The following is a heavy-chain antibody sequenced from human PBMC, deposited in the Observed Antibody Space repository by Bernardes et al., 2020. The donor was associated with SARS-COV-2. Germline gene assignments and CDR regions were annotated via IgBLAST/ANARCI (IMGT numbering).Heavy chain of an antibody. CDR2: IYPGDSDT. J-gene: IGHJ6*02. CDR3: ARWGSRKDCSSTSCYTKHYYGMDV. Sequence: GESLKISCKGSGYSFTSYWIGWVRQMPGKGLEWMGIIYPGDSDTRYSPSFQGQVTISADKSISTAYLQWSSLKASDTAMYYCARWGSRKDCSSTSCYTKHYYGMDVWGQGITVTVSS. V-gene: IGHV5-51*01. D-gene: IGHD2-2*02. CDR1: GYSFTSYW.